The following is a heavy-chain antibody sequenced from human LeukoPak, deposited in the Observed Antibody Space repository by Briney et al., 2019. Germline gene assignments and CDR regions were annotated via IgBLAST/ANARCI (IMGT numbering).Heavy chain of an antibody. Sequence: ASVKVSCKGSGYRFGSFGINWVRQAPGQGLEWMGWISAYNGDTNYAQKFQGRVSMTTDTSTSTAYMDLMSLRSDDTAVYYCARGGYYGSGSFPDYRGQGSLVTVSS. V-gene: IGHV1-18*01. D-gene: IGHD3-10*01. CDR2: ISAYNGDT. CDR3: ARGGYYGSGSFPDY. CDR1: GYRFGSFG. J-gene: IGHJ4*02.